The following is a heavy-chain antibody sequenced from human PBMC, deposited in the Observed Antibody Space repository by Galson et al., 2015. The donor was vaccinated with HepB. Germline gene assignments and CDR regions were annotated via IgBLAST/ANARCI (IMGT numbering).Heavy chain of an antibody. Sequence: KVSCKASGFTFGDYGMSWFRQAPGKGLEWVGMIRIKTDGGKTEYAPSVKGIFIISRDDSKIIAYLQMNSLKTEDTAIYYCNRGSGELYFYGLDVWGQGTTVTVSS. D-gene: IGHD3-10*01. CDR2: IRIKTDGGKT. CDR1: GFTFGDYG. V-gene: IGHV3-49*03. J-gene: IGHJ6*02. CDR3: NRGSGELYFYGLDV.